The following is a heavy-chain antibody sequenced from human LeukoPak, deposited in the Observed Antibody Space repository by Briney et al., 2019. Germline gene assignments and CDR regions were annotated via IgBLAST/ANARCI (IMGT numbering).Heavy chain of an antibody. Sequence: GASVRVSCKASGGTFSSYAISWERQAPGQGLEWMGGIIPIFGTANYAQTFQGRVTITADDSTSTAYMELSSLRSEDTAVYYCARSYCSGGSCYPFDYWGQGTLVTVAS. J-gene: IGHJ4*02. CDR1: GGTFSSYA. V-gene: IGHV1-69*13. CDR3: ARSYCSGGSCYPFDY. D-gene: IGHD2-15*01. CDR2: IIPIFGTA.